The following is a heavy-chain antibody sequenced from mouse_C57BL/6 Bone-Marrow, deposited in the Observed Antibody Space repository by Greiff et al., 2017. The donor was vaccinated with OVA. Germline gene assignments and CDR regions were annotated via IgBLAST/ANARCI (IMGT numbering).Heavy chain of an antibody. V-gene: IGHV1-31*01. CDR2: IYPYNGVS. CDR1: GYSFTGYY. Sequence: EVKLVESGPELVKPGASVKISCKASGYSFTGYYMHWVKQSHGNILDWIGYIYPYNGVSSYNQKFKGKATLTVDKSSSTAYMELLILTSEDSAVYYCGGGWFAYWGQGTLVTVSA. J-gene: IGHJ3*01. CDR3: GGGWFAY.